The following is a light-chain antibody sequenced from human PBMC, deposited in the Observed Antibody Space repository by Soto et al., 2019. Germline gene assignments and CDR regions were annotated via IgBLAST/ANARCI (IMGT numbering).Light chain of an antibody. Sequence: PGERATLSCRASQSVSSSYLAWYQQKPGQAPRLLIYGASSRATGIPDRFSASGSGTDFTLTISRLEPEDFAVYYCQQCGSSPWTFGQGTKVDIK. CDR3: QQCGSSPWT. CDR2: GAS. CDR1: QSVSSSY. V-gene: IGKV3-20*01. J-gene: IGKJ1*01.